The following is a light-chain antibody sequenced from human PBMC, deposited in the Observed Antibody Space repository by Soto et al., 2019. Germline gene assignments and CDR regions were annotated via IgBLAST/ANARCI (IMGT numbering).Light chain of an antibody. Sequence: SYELTQPPSVSVAPGQTARITCGGNNIGSKSVHWYQQKPGQAPVLVVYNDNDRPSGIPERFSGSNPGNTATLTISRVEGGDEADYYCQVWDTSSDQLIFGGGTKLTVL. CDR2: NDN. V-gene: IGLV3-21*02. J-gene: IGLJ2*01. CDR1: NIGSKS. CDR3: QVWDTSSDQLI.